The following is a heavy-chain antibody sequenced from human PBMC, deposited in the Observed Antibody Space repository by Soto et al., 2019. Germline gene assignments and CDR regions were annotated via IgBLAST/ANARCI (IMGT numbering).Heavy chain of an antibody. D-gene: IGHD1-26*01. Sequence: EVQLLESGGGLVQPGGSLRLSCAASGFTFSSYAMSWVRQAPGKGLEWVSAISGSGGSTYYADSVKGRFTISRDNSKNTRDLQMNSLRAEDTAVYYCAKALRMGRAYYFDYWGQGTLVTVSS. J-gene: IGHJ4*02. CDR2: ISGSGGST. CDR1: GFTFSSYA. CDR3: AKALRMGRAYYFDY. V-gene: IGHV3-23*01.